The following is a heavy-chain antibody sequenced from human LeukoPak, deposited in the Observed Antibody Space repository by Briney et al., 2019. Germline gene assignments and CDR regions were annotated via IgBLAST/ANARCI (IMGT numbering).Heavy chain of an antibody. CDR3: AARKVRGVWFYLDY. CDR2: IYDDNT. J-gene: IGHJ4*02. V-gene: IGHV3-23*01. CDR1: GFTVSAYA. Sequence: GGSLRLSCAASGFTVSAYAMAWVRQAPGKGLEWVSTIYDDNTYYADSVKGRFAISTDNSKNTLYLQTNSQRVEDTAVYFCAARKVRGVWFYLDYWGQGTLVTVSS. D-gene: IGHD3-10*01.